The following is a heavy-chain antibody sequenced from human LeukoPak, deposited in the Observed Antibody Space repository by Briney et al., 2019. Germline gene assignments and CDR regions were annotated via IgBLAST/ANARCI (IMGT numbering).Heavy chain of an antibody. CDR1: GYTFTTYD. Sequence: ASVKVSCTASGYTFTTYDINWVRQATGQGLEWMGWMNPNSGNTGYAQKFQGRVTMTRDTSISTAYMELSSLRSEDTAVYYCARGDLGYCSSTSCYVVDYWGQGTLVTVSS. CDR3: ARGDLGYCSSTSCYVVDY. V-gene: IGHV1-8*01. J-gene: IGHJ4*02. CDR2: MNPNSGNT. D-gene: IGHD2-2*01.